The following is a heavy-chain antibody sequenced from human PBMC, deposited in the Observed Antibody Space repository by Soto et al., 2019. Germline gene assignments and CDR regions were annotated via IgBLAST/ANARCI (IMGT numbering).Heavy chain of an antibody. Sequence: SETLSLTCNVSGASISSGDYYLSWIRQPPGKGLEWIGYIYHSGSTYYNPSLKSRVTISVDRSKNQFSLKLSSVTAADTAVYYCARAGGLGAVAVDYWGQGTLVTVSS. CDR3: ARAGGLGAVAVDY. D-gene: IGHD6-19*01. J-gene: IGHJ4*02. CDR1: GASISSGDYY. CDR2: IYHSGST. V-gene: IGHV4-30-2*01.